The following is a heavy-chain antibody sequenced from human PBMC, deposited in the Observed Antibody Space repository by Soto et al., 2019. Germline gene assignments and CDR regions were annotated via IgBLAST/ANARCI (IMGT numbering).Heavy chain of an antibody. CDR1: GFTFGKSD. CDR3: ATLNWGVTRVRA. J-gene: IGHJ5*02. Sequence: HPGGSLRLSCAASGFTFGKSDVSWVRQAPGKGLEWVAGFRFAGGHTFYADSVKGRFTISGDSSKNTLFLQMNSLAVDDTAVYYCATLNWGVTRVRAWGQGTLVIVSS. V-gene: IGHV3-23*01. CDR2: FRFAGGHT. D-gene: IGHD3-10*01.